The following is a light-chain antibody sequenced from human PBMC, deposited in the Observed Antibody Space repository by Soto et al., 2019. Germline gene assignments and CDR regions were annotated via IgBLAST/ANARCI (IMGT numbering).Light chain of an antibody. CDR1: SSNIGSNY. CDR3: AAWDDSLSVYWV. Sequence: QSVLTQPPSAYGTPGQRVTMSCSGSSSNIGSNYVYWYQQLPGTAPKLLIYSNNQRPSGVPDRFSGSKSGTSASLAISGLRSEEEAYYYCAAWDDSLSVYWVFGGGTKLTVL. J-gene: IGLJ3*02. CDR2: SNN. V-gene: IGLV1-47*02.